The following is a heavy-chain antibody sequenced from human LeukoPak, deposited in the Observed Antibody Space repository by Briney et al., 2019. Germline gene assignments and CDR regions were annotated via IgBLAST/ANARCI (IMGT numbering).Heavy chain of an antibody. CDR3: ARGHWGLDC. CDR2: ISNSDNTI. D-gene: IGHD3-16*01. V-gene: IGHV3-48*04. J-gene: IGHJ4*02. Sequence: GGSLRLSCAASGFTFSRYWMSWVRQAPGKGLEWVSYISNSDNTIYYADSVKGRFTISRDNAKNSLYLQMNSLRAEDTAVYYCARGHWGLDCWGQGTLVTVSS. CDR1: GFTFSRYW.